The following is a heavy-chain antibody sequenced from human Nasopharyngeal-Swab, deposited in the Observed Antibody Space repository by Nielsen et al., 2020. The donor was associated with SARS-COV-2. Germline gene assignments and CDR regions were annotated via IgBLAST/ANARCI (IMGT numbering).Heavy chain of an antibody. CDR2: ISSSSYI. CDR3: AREGGDSYGSGGAFDI. J-gene: IGHJ3*02. V-gene: IGHV3-21*01. D-gene: IGHD5-18*01. CDR1: GFTFSSYS. Sequence: GESLKISCAASGFTFSSYSMNWVRQAPGKGLEWVSSISSSSYIYYADSVKGRFTISRDNAKNSLYLQMNSLRAEDTAVYYCAREGGDSYGSGGAFDIWGQGTMVTVSS.